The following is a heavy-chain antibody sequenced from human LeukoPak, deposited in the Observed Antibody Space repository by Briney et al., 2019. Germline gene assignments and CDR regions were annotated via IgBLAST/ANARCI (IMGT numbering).Heavy chain of an antibody. Sequence: SETLSLTCAVYGGSFSGYYWSWIRQPPGKGLEWIGEINHSGSTYYNPSLKSRVTISVDTSKNQFSLKLSSVTAADTAVYYCARIKWELLPDDAFDIWGQGTMVTVSS. J-gene: IGHJ3*02. CDR1: GGSFSGYY. V-gene: IGHV4-34*01. CDR3: ARIKWELLPDDAFDI. CDR2: INHSGST. D-gene: IGHD1-26*01.